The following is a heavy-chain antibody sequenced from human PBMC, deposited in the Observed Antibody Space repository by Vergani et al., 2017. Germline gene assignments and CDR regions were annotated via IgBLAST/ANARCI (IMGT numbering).Heavy chain of an antibody. CDR1: GFTFSDFV. CDR3: AKVVLYYGRFDF. D-gene: IGHD3-3*01. J-gene: IGHJ4*02. Sequence: EVQLVESGGGLVQPGGSLRLSCAASGFTFSDFVMNWVRQAPGKGLEWVASIVSSGGSTYYADSVKGRFTISRDNSKNTLSLHMNTLGAEDTALCYCAKVVLYYGRFDFWGQGTLVTVSS. CDR2: IVSSGGST. V-gene: IGHV3-23*04.